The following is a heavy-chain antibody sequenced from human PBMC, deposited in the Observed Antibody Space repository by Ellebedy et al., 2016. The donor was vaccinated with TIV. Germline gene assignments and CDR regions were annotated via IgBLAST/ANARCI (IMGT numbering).Heavy chain of an antibody. V-gene: IGHV1-18*04. J-gene: IGHJ5*02. Sequence: ASVKVSXKASGYTFTSFGISWVRQAPGQGLEWMGWISPFNGNTNYAQNLQDRVTMTADTSTSTAYMELRSLRSGDTAVYYCARDSRNIVILPEAPLLWFDPWGQGTLVTVSA. CDR1: GYTFTSFG. CDR2: ISPFNGNT. D-gene: IGHD2/OR15-2a*01. CDR3: ARDSRNIVILPEAPLLWFDP.